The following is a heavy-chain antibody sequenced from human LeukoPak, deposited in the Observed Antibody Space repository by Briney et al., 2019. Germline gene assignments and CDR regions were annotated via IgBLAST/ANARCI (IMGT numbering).Heavy chain of an antibody. D-gene: IGHD6-6*01. CDR3: ARDRQYSSSPGNAFDI. J-gene: IGHJ3*02. V-gene: IGHV3-66*01. Sequence: GGSLILSCAASGLTVSSNYMSWVRQAPGGGLEWVSVIYSGGSTYYADSVKGRFTISRDNSKNTLYLQMNTLRAEDTAVYYCARDRQYSSSPGNAFDIWGQGTMVTVSS. CDR1: GLTVSSNY. CDR2: IYSGGST.